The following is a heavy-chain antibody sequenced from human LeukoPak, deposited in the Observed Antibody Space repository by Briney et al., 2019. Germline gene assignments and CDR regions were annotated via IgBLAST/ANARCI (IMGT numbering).Heavy chain of an antibody. D-gene: IGHD4-17*01. J-gene: IGHJ6*03. Sequence: GASVKVSCKASGGTFSSYVINWVRQAPGQGLEWMGGIIPIFGTANYAQKFQGRVTMTRDTSISTAYMELSRLRSDDTAVYYCARGSSTGSWDYYYYMDVWGKGTTVTISS. V-gene: IGHV1-69*05. CDR3: ARGSSTGSWDYYYYMDV. CDR2: IIPIFGTA. CDR1: GGTFSSYV.